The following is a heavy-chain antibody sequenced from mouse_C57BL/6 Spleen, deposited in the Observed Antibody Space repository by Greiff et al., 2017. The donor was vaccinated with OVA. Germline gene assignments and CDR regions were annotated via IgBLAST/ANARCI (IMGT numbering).Heavy chain of an antibody. CDR3: ARLRDSHFDY. Sequence: VHLVESGAELARPGASVKLSCKASGYTFTSYGISWVKQRTGQGLEWIGEIYPRSGNTYYNEKFKGKATLTADKSSSTAYMELRSLTSEDSAVYFCARLRDSHFDYWGQGTTLTVSS. J-gene: IGHJ2*01. V-gene: IGHV1-81*01. CDR2: IYPRSGNT. CDR1: GYTFTSYG.